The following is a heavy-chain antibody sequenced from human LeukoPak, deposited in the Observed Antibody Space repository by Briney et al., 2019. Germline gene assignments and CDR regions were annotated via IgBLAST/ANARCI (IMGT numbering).Heavy chain of an antibody. CDR3: AREGYSPY. D-gene: IGHD6-13*01. Sequence: PGGSLRLSCAASGFTFSSSAMSWVRQAPGKGLEWVSTISGSDSSTYYADSVKGRFTISRDNAKNSLYLQMNSLRAEDTAVYYCAREGYSPYWGQGTLVTVSS. J-gene: IGHJ4*02. CDR1: GFTFSSSA. V-gene: IGHV3-23*01. CDR2: ISGSDSST.